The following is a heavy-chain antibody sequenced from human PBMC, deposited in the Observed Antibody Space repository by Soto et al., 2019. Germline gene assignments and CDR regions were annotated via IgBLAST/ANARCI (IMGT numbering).Heavy chain of an antibody. CDR2: ISSYNGDT. CDR1: GYTFTRSG. Sequence: QVQLEQSGAEVKKPGASVKVSCKASGYTFTRSGISWVRQAPGQGRGWMGWISSYNGDTNYAQTFQGRVTMTTDTSTSTAYMELRSLRSDDTAVYYCAREGVAPYYYYGMDVWGQGTPVTVSS. D-gene: IGHD5-12*01. CDR3: AREGVAPYYYYGMDV. J-gene: IGHJ6*02. V-gene: IGHV1-18*01.